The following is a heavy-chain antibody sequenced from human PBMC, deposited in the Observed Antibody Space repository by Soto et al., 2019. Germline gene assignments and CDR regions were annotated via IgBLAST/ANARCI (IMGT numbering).Heavy chain of an antibody. Sequence: EVQLVESGGGPVKPGGSLRLYCAASGFAFNTYSMNWVRQAPWKGLEWGAFIRRSRSYRYYADSVRGRFTLSRDNAKNSLYLQMNRLRAEDTAIYYCARDDGWLILDYWGQGTLVTVSS. CDR2: IRRSRSYR. CDR3: ARDDGWLILDY. J-gene: IGHJ4*02. D-gene: IGHD6-19*01. CDR1: GFAFNTYS. V-gene: IGHV3-21*06.